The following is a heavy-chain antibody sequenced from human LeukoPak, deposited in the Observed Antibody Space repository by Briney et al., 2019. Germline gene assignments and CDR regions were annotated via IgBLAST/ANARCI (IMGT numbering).Heavy chain of an antibody. Sequence: SQTLSLTCAVSGGSISSGGYSWSWIRQPPGQGLAWIGYIYHSGSTYYNPSLKSRVTISVDRSKNQFSLKLSSVTAADTAVYYCARGARMHDFWSGYATNWFDPWGQGTLVTVSS. D-gene: IGHD3-3*01. V-gene: IGHV4-30-2*01. CDR1: GGSISSGGYS. CDR3: ARGARMHDFWSGYATNWFDP. CDR2: IYHSGST. J-gene: IGHJ5*02.